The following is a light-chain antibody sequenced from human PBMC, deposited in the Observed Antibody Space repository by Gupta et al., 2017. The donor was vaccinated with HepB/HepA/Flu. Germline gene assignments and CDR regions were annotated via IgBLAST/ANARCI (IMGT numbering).Light chain of an antibody. CDR3: GTWGRSLTAWV. CDR1: SSNIGSAS. CDR2: ENT. J-gene: IGLJ1*01. V-gene: IGLV1-51*02. Sequence: QSILPQPPSVSATPGPKVTISCSGSSSNIGSASVSWYQQVPGTAPKRVIYENTKRPSGIPDRFAGSKSGTCATLILTGLQTGDGADYDCGTWGRSLTAWVFGTGTKLTVL.